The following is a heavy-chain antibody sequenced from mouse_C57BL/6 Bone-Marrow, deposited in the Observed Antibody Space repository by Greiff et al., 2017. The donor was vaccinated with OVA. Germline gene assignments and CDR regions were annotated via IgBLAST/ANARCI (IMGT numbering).Heavy chain of an antibody. CDR1: GYTFTDYY. CDR3: ARGVYYGSSHWYFDV. CDR2: IFPGSGST. D-gene: IGHD1-1*01. V-gene: IGHV1-75*01. Sequence: VQLQESGPELVKPGASVKISCKASGYTFTDYYINWVKQRPGQGLEWIGWIFPGSGSTYYNEKFKGKATLTVDKSSSTAYMLLSSLTSEDSAVYFCARGVYYGSSHWYFDVWGTGTTVTVSS. J-gene: IGHJ1*03.